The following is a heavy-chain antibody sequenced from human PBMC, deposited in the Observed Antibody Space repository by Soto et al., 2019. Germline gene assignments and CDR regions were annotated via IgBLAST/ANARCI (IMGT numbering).Heavy chain of an antibody. Sequence: GGSLRLSCAASGFTFSSFAMSWVRQAPGKGLEWVSFTFNFDGSLYYADSVKGRFAISRDNAKNSVYLQMNSLRAEDTAVYYCAREEGYCGGGSCFRSAFDLWGQGTVVTVSS. J-gene: IGHJ3*01. V-gene: IGHV3-21*01. D-gene: IGHD2-15*01. CDR3: AREEGYCGGGSCFRSAFDL. CDR1: GFTFSSFA. CDR2: TFNFDGSL.